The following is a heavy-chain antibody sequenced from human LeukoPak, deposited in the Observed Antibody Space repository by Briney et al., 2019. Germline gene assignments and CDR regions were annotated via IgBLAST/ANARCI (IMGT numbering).Heavy chain of an antibody. J-gene: IGHJ3*01. CDR3: AGGDYSSSFDF. Sequence: SGTLSLTCAVSGGSISSSNWWSWVLQPPGKGLEWIVEVYHSGSTNNNPSLKSRVTISIDKSKHQFSLKLTSVTAADTAVYYCAGGDYSSSFDFWGQGTMVTVSS. V-gene: IGHV4-4*02. D-gene: IGHD6-13*01. CDR1: GGSISSSNW. CDR2: VYHSGST.